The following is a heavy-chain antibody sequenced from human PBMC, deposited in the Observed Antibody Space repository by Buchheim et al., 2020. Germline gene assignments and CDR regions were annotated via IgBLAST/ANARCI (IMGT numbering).Heavy chain of an antibody. V-gene: IGHV1-2*04. CDR2: INVNSGGT. CDR3: ARDRGGPTPNHYYGLDV. CDR1: GYTFTAYY. D-gene: IGHD3-10*01. Sequence: QVRLVQSGAEVKKPGASVKVSCKTSGYTFTAYYMHWVRQAPGQGLEWMGWINVNSGGTNYAQNFQGWVTMTRDKSISTAYMELSRLRSDDTAVYYCARDRGGPTPNHYYGLDVWGQGTT. J-gene: IGHJ6*02.